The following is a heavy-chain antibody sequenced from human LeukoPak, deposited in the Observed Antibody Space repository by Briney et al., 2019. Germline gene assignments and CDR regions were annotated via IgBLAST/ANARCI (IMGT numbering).Heavy chain of an antibody. Sequence: GGSLRLSCAASGFTVSSNYMAWVRQPPAKGLEWVSFLYSAGFTYYADYVKGQFTISRDNSKNTVYLQMHSLRAEDTAVYDCARELPFEDWGQGSLVTVSS. J-gene: IGHJ4*02. V-gene: IGHV3-53*01. CDR3: ARELPFED. CDR1: GFTVSSNY. CDR2: LYSAGFT. D-gene: IGHD2-15*01.